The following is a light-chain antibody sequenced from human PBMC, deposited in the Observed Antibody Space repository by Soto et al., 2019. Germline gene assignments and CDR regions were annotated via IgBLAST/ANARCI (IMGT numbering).Light chain of an antibody. CDR1: QDIRKS. V-gene: IGKV1-33*01. CDR3: QQYDNLPYT. CDR2: DAS. Sequence: DIEMTQSPSSLSASVGDRVTITCQASQDIRKSLNWFQQRPGAAPKLLIYDASNLETGVPSRFRAGGSGTQFTFTITSLQPEDTGTYFCQQYDNLPYTFAQGTKVEI. J-gene: IGKJ2*01.